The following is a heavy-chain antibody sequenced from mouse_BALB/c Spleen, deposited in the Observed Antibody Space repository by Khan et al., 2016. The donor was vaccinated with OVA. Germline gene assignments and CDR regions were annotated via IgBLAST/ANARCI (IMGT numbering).Heavy chain of an antibody. CDR3: STSYFYGYYFDY. D-gene: IGHD1-1*01. V-gene: IGHV5-17*02. Sequence: EVELVESGGGLVQPGGSRKLSCAASGFTFSSYGMHWVRQAPEKGLEWVAYISGDSSTIYYADTVKGRFTISRDNPKNTLFLQMTSLISEDTAGYYCSTSYFYGYYFDYWGPGTTLTVSS. J-gene: IGHJ2*01. CDR1: GFTFSSYG. CDR2: ISGDSSTI.